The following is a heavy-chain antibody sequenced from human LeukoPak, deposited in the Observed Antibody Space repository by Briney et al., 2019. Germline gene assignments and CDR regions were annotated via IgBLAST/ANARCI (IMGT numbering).Heavy chain of an antibody. Sequence: PSETLSLTCTISGGSISSYYWSWIRQPAGKGLEWIGRIYTSGSTSYNSSLKSRVTMSVDTSKNHFSLKLSSVTAADTAVYYCAREYDFWSGYYDYWGQGTLVTVSS. CDR3: AREYDFWSGYYDY. CDR1: GGSISSYY. CDR2: IYTSGST. D-gene: IGHD3-3*01. V-gene: IGHV4-4*07. J-gene: IGHJ4*02.